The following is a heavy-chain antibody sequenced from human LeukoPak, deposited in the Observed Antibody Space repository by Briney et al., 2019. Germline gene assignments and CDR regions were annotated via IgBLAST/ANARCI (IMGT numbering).Heavy chain of an antibody. D-gene: IGHD3-22*01. CDR3: ARGASSGSDY. J-gene: IGHJ4*02. Sequence: SETLSLTCAVYGGSFSGYYWSWIRQPPGKGLEWIGEINHIGSTNYNPSLKSRVTISVDTSKNQFSLKLSSVTAADTAVYYCARGASSGSDYWGQGTLVTVSS. V-gene: IGHV4-34*01. CDR1: GGSFSGYY. CDR2: INHIGST.